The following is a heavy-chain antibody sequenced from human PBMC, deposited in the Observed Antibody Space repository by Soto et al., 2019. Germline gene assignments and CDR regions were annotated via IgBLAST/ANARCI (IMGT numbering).Heavy chain of an antibody. D-gene: IGHD3-16*01. J-gene: IGHJ6*03. CDR2: INAGNGNT. CDR1: GYTFTSYA. V-gene: IGHV1-3*01. CDR3: ARDVMITLGSSRMDV. Sequence: GASVKVSCKASGYTFTSYAMHWVRQAPGQRLEWMGWINAGNGNTKYSQKFQGRVTITRDTSASTAHMELSSLRSEDTAVYYCARDVMITLGSSRMDVWGKGTTVTVSS.